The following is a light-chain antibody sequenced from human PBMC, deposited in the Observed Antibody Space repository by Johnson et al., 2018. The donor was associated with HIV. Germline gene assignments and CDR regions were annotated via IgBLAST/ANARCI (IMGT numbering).Light chain of an antibody. J-gene: IGLJ1*01. Sequence: SVLTQPPSVSAAPGQKVTISCSGSSSDMGNYAVSWYQQLPGTAPKLLIYENNKRPSGIPDRFSGSKSGTSATLGITGLQTGDAADYYCGTWDSSLSAGVFGTGTKVTVL. CDR3: GTWDSSLSAGV. V-gene: IGLV1-51*02. CDR1: SSDMGNYA. CDR2: ENN.